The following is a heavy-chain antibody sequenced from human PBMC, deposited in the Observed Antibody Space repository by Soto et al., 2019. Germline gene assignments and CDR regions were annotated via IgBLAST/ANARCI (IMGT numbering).Heavy chain of an antibody. CDR2: VYNSGST. V-gene: IGHV4-59*01. D-gene: IGHD3-10*01. CDR3: AGDYASGSYRFDY. CDR1: TASISSYS. Sequence: ETLSLTCTVSTASISSYSWSWIRQPPGKGLEWIGYVYNSGSTIYNPSLKSRVTISLDTSKNQFSLRLTSVTAADTAVYYCAGDYASGSYRFDYWGQGALVTVSS. J-gene: IGHJ4*02.